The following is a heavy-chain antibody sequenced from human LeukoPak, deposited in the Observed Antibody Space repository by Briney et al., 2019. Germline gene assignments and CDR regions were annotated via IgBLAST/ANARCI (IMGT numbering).Heavy chain of an antibody. J-gene: IGHJ3*02. D-gene: IGHD5-12*01. V-gene: IGHV3-48*02. CDR2: ISSSSSTI. CDR3: GRDEGYSGYVDAFDI. CDR1: GFTFSSYS. Sequence: GGSLRLSCAASGFTFSSYSMNWVRQAPGKGLEWVSYISSSSSTIYYADSVKGRFTISRDNAKNSLYLQMNSLRDEDTAVYYCGRDEGYSGYVDAFDIWGQGTMVTVSS.